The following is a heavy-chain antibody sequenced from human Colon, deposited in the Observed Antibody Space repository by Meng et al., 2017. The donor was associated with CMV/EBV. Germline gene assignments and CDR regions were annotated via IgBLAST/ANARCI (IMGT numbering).Heavy chain of an antibody. CDR2: INSDESKR. D-gene: IGHD5-12*01. J-gene: IGHJ3*02. CDR1: GFNFGPFY. CDR3: VRDRGYPDSFDI. V-gene: IGHV3-74*01. Sequence: AQLGGSGGGLGQPGGSLRLSCAASGFNFGPFYMHWVRQAPGKGLVWLSHINSDESKRHYADSVKGRFTISRDNAKNTLYLQMNSLRAEDTAVYYCVRDRGYPDSFDIWGQGTMVTVSS.